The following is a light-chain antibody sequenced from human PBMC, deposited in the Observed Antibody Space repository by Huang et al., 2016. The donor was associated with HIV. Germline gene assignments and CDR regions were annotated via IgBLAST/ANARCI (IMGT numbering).Light chain of an antibody. V-gene: IGKV3-15*01. Sequence: EIVMTQSPATLSVSPGERATLTCRASQPVSSNLAWYQQKPGQAPRLLIYAASTRATDIPARFSGGGSGTEFTLTISSLQSEDFAVYYCQHYRVWPPVYTFGQGTKLEIK. J-gene: IGKJ2*01. CDR1: QPVSSN. CDR3: QHYRVWPPVYT. CDR2: AAS.